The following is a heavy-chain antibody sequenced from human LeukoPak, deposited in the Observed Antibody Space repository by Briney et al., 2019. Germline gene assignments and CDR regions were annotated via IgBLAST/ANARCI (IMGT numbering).Heavy chain of an antibody. J-gene: IGHJ4*02. V-gene: IGHV3-30*18. CDR1: GFTFSSYG. CDR3: AKGRIDSGDAWSGSQPRYPQTIDY. CDR2: ISYDGSNK. D-gene: IGHD3-3*01. Sequence: GGSLRLSCAASGFTFSSYGMHWVRQAPGKGLEWVAVISYDGSNKYYADSVKGRFTISSDNSKNTLYLQMNSLRAEDTAVYYCAKGRIDSGDAWSGSQPRYPQTIDYWGQGTLVTVSS.